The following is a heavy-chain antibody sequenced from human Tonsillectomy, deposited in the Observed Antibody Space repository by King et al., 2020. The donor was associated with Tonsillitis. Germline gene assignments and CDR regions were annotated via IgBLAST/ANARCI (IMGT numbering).Heavy chain of an antibody. CDR3: VRPLRDFDAFDI. Sequence: VQLVESGGGVVRPGGSLRLSCAASGFTYDDYGMSWVRQAPGKGLEWVSGINWNGDSTGYADSVKGRFTISRDNAKNSLDLQMNSLRAEDTALYHCVRPLRDFDAFDIWGQGTMVTVSS. CDR2: INWNGDST. J-gene: IGHJ3*02. CDR1: GFTYDDYG. V-gene: IGHV3-20*01.